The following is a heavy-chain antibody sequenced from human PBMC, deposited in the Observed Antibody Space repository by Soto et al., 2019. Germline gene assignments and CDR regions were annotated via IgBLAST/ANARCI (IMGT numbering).Heavy chain of an antibody. V-gene: IGHV1-18*04. J-gene: IGHJ4*02. D-gene: IGHD3-3*01. CDR2: ISTYNGNT. CDR3: ARLLFLEWFDDY. Sequence: ASVKVSCKTSGYTFTSYGISWVRQAPGQGLEWMGWISTYNGNTNYAQKFQGRATMTTDTTTTTAYMELRSLKSDDTAVYYCARLLFLEWFDDYWGQGTLVTVSS. CDR1: GYTFTSYG.